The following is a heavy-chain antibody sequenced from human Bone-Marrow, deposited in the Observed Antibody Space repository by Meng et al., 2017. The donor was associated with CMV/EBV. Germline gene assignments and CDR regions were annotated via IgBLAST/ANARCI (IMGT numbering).Heavy chain of an antibody. CDR3: ARRIGGSFHYGMDV. D-gene: IGHD1-26*01. CDR1: GYTFTDYY. J-gene: IGHJ6*02. CDR2: INPNSAGT. V-gene: IGHV1-2*02. Sequence: ASVKVSCKASGYTFTDYYMHWVRQAPGQGLEWMGWINPNSAGTNYAQRFQGRVTMTRDTSISTAYMELSRLTSDDTAVYYCARRIGGSFHYGMDVWGQGTTVTVSS.